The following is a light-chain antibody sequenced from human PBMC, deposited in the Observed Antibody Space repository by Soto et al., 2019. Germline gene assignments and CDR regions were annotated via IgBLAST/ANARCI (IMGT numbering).Light chain of an antibody. CDR1: QGLSSW. J-gene: IGKJ4*01. CDR2: AAS. V-gene: IGKV1-12*01. Sequence: DVQMTQSPSSVSASVGDRVTITCRASQGLSSWLAWYQQKPGQAPKLLIYAASSLQSGVPSRFGGSGSGTEFTLTISSLQPEDFAAYYCQQAHNFPLTFGGGTKVEIK. CDR3: QQAHNFPLT.